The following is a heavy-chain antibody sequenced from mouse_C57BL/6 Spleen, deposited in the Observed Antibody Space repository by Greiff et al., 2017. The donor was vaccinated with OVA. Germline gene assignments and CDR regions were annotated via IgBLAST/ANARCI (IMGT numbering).Heavy chain of an antibody. D-gene: IGHD2-5*01. V-gene: IGHV5-4*03. CDR2: ISDGGSYT. CDR3: ARLSNAY. Sequence: EVKLVESGGGLVKPGGSLKLSCAASGFTFSSYAMSWVRQTPEKRLEWVATISDGGSYTYYPDNVKGRFTISRDTAKNNLYLQMSHLKSEDTAMYYCARLSNAYWGQGTLVTVSA. J-gene: IGHJ3*01. CDR1: GFTFSSYA.